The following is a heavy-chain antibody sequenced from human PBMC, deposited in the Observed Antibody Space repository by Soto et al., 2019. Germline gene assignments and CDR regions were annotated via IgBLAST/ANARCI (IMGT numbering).Heavy chain of an antibody. CDR3: AKDTSWIQLWLH. J-gene: IGHJ4*02. D-gene: IGHD5-18*01. CDR2: ISGSGGST. V-gene: IGHV3-23*01. Sequence: EVQLLESGGGLVQPGGSLRLSCAASGFTFSTYAMSWVRQAPGKGLEWVSAISGSGGSTYYADSVKGRFTISGDNSKNTRYLQMNSLTAEDTAIYYCAKDTSWIQLWLHWGQGTLVTVSS. CDR1: GFTFSTYA.